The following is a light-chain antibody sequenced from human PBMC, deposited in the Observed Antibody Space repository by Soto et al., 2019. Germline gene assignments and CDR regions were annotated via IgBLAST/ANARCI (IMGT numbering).Light chain of an antibody. J-gene: IGKJ2*01. CDR1: QSVNSN. V-gene: IGKV3-15*01. CDR2: GAS. CDR3: QQYNNWPPYT. Sequence: EIVMTQSPPTLSVSPGERATLSCRASQSVNSNLAWYQQKPGQSPRLLIYGASTRATGIPARFSGSGSGTEFTLTISSLQSDDVAVYYCQQYNNWPPYTFGQGTKLEIK.